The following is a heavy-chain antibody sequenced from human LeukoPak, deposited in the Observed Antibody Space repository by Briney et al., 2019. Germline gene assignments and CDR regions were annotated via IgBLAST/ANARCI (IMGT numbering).Heavy chain of an antibody. CDR2: IKQDGSEK. V-gene: IGHV3-7*03. J-gene: IGHJ4*02. Sequence: GGSLRPSCAASGFTFSSYWMSWVRQAPGKGLEWVANIKQDGSEKNYVDSVKGRFTISRDNSKNTLYLRMNSLRAEDTAVYYCAKAVVPVISQHYFDYWGQGTLVTVSS. D-gene: IGHD3-22*01. CDR3: AKAVVPVISQHYFDY. CDR1: GFTFSSYW.